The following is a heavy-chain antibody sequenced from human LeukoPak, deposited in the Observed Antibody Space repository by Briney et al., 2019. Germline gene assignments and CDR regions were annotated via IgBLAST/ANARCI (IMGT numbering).Heavy chain of an antibody. J-gene: IGHJ4*02. CDR1: GFTFSTYG. V-gene: IGHV3-30*02. CDR2: IRYDGSNK. D-gene: IGHD6-19*01. Sequence: GGSLRLSCAASGFTFSTYGMLWVRQAPGQGPEWVALIRYDGSNKYYADSVKGRFTISRDNSKNTLYLQMDSLRVEDTAMYYCAKAGTQQWLLFVGVYWGQGALVTVSS. CDR3: AKAGTQQWLLFVGVY.